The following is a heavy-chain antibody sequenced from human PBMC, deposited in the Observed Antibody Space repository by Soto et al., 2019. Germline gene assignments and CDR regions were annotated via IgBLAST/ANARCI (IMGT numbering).Heavy chain of an antibody. CDR1: GFTFSDYY. V-gene: IGHV3-11*06. J-gene: IGHJ4*02. CDR2: ISSSSSYT. Sequence: GGSLRLSCAASGFTFSDYYMSWIRQAPGKGLEWVSYISSSSSYTNYADSVKGRFTISRDNAKNSLYLQMNSLRAEDTAVYYCARVRYSSSWYLEGPDYWGQGTLVTVSS. D-gene: IGHD6-13*01. CDR3: ARVRYSSSWYLEGPDY.